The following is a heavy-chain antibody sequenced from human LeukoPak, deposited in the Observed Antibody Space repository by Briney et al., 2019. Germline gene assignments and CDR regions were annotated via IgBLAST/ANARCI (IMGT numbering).Heavy chain of an antibody. D-gene: IGHD5-18*01. CDR2: ISSSSGHI. V-gene: IGHV3-21*01. Sequence: GGSLRLSCAASGFTFSSYSMNWVRQAPGKGLEWVSSISSSSGHIYYADSAKGRFTISRDNAKNSLYLQMSSLRAEDTAVYYCAREGRYGYSYGDYWGQGTLVSVSS. CDR3: AREGRYGYSYGDY. CDR1: GFTFSSYS. J-gene: IGHJ4*02.